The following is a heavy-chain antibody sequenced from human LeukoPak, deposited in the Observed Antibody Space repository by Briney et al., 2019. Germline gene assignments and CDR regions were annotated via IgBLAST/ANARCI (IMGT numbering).Heavy chain of an antibody. D-gene: IGHD1-26*01. Sequence: ASVKVSSKASGYIFTGYYMHWVRQAPGQGLEWMGWINPNSGDTNYAQKFQGRVTMTRDTSISTAYMELSRLRSDDTAVYYCARERVGYYFDYWGQGTLVTVSS. V-gene: IGHV1-2*02. CDR1: GYIFTGYY. CDR3: ARERVGYYFDY. CDR2: INPNSGDT. J-gene: IGHJ4*02.